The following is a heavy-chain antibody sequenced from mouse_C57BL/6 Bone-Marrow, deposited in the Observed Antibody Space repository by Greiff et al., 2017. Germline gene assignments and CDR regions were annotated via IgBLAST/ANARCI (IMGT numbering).Heavy chain of an antibody. CDR3: ATDYGYDAWFAY. V-gene: IGHV1-74*01. CDR2: IHPSDSDT. CDR1: GYTFTSYW. Sequence: VQLQQPGAELVKPGASVKVSCKASGYTFTSYWMHWVKQRPGQGLEWIGRIHPSDSDTNYNQKFKGKATLTVDKSSSTAYMQLSSLTSADSAVYYCATDYGYDAWFAYWGQGTLVTVSA. D-gene: IGHD2-2*01. J-gene: IGHJ3*01.